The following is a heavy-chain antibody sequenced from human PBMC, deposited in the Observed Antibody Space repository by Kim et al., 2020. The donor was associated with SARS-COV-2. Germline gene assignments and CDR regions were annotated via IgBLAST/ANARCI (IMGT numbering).Heavy chain of an antibody. D-gene: IGHD4-4*01. J-gene: IGHJ3*01. CDR3: ARVNDYSLDD. Sequence: GGSLRLSCAASGASEFIFSPYGMGWVRQGPVKGLEWVSLIWSDGGNKYYADSVKGRFTISKANSKNMLSLQMSSLRPEDMDVYDCARVNDYSLDDWG. CDR1: GASEFIFSPYG. CDR2: IWSDGGNK. V-gene: IGHV3-33*01.